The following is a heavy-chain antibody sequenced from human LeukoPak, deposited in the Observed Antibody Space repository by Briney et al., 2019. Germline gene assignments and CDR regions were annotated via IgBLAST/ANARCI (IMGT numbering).Heavy chain of an antibody. V-gene: IGHV3-33*01. J-gene: IGHJ4*02. CDR2: IWYDGSNK. CDR3: ARVSSSGYIDS. Sequence: GRSLRLSCAASGFIFSSYGMQWVRQAPGKRPEWVAAIWYDGSNKYYADSVRGRLIISRDNSKNTLSPQMNSPRAEDAAMYYCARVSSSGYIDSWGQGTLVTVSS. D-gene: IGHD3-22*01. CDR1: GFIFSSYG.